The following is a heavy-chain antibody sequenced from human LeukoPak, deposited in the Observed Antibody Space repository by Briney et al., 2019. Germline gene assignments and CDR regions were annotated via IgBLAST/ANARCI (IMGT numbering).Heavy chain of an antibody. CDR2: ISWNSGSI. V-gene: IGHV3-9*01. D-gene: IGHD1-20*01. CDR3: ARDPTSPVTGSFDY. J-gene: IGHJ4*02. Sequence: GRSLRLSCAASGFTFDDYAMHWVRQAPGKGLEWVSGISWNSGSIGYADSVKGRFTISRDNSKNTLYLQMNSLRAEDTAVYYCARDPTSPVTGSFDYWGQGTLVTVSS. CDR1: GFTFDDYA.